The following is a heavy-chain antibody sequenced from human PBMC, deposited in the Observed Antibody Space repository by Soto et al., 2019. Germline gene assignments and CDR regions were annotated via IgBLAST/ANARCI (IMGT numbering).Heavy chain of an antibody. J-gene: IGHJ5*02. D-gene: IGHD3-22*01. CDR2: INPNNGDT. V-gene: IGHV1-2*02. CDR1: GYTFTGFH. Sequence: GASVKVSCKASGYTFTGFHLHWVRRAPGQGLEWMGWINPNNGDTNYAQGFQGRVIMTRDTSITTAYMEVSRLRSDDTAVYYCARIRTYYYSSGSLNHWGQGTQVTVS. CDR3: ARIRTYYYSSGSLNH.